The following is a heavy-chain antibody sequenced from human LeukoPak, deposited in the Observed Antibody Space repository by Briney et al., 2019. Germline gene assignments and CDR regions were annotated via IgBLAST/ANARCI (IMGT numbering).Heavy chain of an antibody. J-gene: IGHJ4*02. V-gene: IGHV4-61*08. D-gene: IGHD6-19*01. CDR3: ARVDSAVAIDY. CDR2: ISYRGTT. Sequence: PSETLSLTCTVSGGSISSADCYWSWIRQPPGKGLEWIGYISYRGTTNYNPSLKSRVTMSVDTSKNQFSLKLRSVTAADTAVYYCARVDSAVAIDYWGQGILVTVSS. CDR1: GGSISSADCY.